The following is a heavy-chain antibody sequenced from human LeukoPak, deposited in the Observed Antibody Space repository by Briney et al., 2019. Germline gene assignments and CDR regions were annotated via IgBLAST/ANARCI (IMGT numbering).Heavy chain of an antibody. CDR1: GASISSYY. D-gene: IGHD3-10*01. J-gene: IGHJ5*02. V-gene: IGHV4-59*08. CDR3: ARRSEYSWFDP. CDR2: IYYSGST. Sequence: PSETLSLTCTVSGASISSYYWSWIRQPPGKGLEWIGYIYYSGSTNYNPSLKSRLTISLDTSKNQFSLKLSSVTAADTAVYYCARRSEYSWFDPWGQGTLVTVSS.